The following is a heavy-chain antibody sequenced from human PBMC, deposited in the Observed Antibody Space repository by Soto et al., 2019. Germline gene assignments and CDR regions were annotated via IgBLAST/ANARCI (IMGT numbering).Heavy chain of an antibody. CDR3: AKAKSTAWFFYDS. Sequence: EVQLLESRGGLVQPGESLRLSCTAPEFSFSSYALGWVRLPPGKGLEWVSGITANGASAYNADSVKGRFTVSRDNSRNTLFLQMNSLRAEDTAVYYCAKAKSTAWFFYDSWGQGTLVTVSS. V-gene: IGHV3-23*01. CDR1: EFSFSSYA. CDR2: ITANGASA. D-gene: IGHD2-21*02. J-gene: IGHJ4*02.